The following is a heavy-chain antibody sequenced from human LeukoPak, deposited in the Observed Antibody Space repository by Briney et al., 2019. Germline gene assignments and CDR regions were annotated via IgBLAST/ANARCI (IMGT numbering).Heavy chain of an antibody. D-gene: IGHD3-22*01. CDR1: GGSISSSSHY. V-gene: IGHV4-39*01. CDR3: ARRVAGSGYRDY. CDR2: IYYTGST. Sequence: SETLSLTCTVSGGSISSSSHYWGWIRQPPGMGLEWIGNIYYTGSTNYNPSLKSRVTISVDTSKNQFSLKLSSVTAADTADYYCARRVAGSGYRDYWGQGILVTVS. J-gene: IGHJ4*02.